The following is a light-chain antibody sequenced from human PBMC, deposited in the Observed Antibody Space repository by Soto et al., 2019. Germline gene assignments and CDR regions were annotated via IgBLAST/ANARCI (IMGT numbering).Light chain of an antibody. CDR1: QDISTW. Sequence: DIQMTQSPSSLSASVGDRVTITCRASQDISTWLAWYQQRPGKAPHLLIYDASRLQSGVPSRFSGSGSGTDFTLTISSLQPEDFATYYCQQANSFPRTFGGGTKVDIK. V-gene: IGKV1-12*01. CDR3: QQANSFPRT. CDR2: DAS. J-gene: IGKJ4*01.